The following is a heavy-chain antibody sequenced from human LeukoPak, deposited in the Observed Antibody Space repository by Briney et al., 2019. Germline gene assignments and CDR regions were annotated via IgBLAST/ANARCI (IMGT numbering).Heavy chain of an antibody. CDR2: CRGKTNSYST. CDR3: VRRRVGVAPASDM. Sequence: GGSLRLSCAAFGFTFSDHAMDWVRQAPGEGLEWVARCRGKTNSYSTEYAASVRGRFTISRDDSKNSLYLQMNSLKTEDTAVYYCVRRRVGVAPASDMWGQGTTVTVSS. V-gene: IGHV3-72*01. J-gene: IGHJ3*02. D-gene: IGHD1-26*01. CDR1: GFTFSDHA.